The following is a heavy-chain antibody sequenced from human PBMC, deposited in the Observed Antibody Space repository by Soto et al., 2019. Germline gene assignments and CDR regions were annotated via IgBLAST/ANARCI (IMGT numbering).Heavy chain of an antibody. V-gene: IGHV4-30-2*01. CDR1: GGSISSGGYS. CDR3: ARTTVSNQFDY. J-gene: IGHJ4*02. D-gene: IGHD4-17*01. Sequence: SETLSLTCAVSGGSISSGGYSWSWIRQPPGKGLEWIGYIYHSGSTYYNPSLKSRVTISVDRSKNQFSLKLSSVTAADTAVYYCARTTVSNQFDYWGQGTLVTVSS. CDR2: IYHSGST.